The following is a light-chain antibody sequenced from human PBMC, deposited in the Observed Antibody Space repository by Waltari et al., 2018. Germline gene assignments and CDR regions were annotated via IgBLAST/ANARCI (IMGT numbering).Light chain of an antibody. CDR2: TND. Sequence: QSVLTQPPSASATPGQRVTLSCSGSSSNIGRSYVSWYQQFPGTAPKLLIYTNDQRPSGVPDRFSGSKSGTSASLAISGLRSEDEADYYCAAWDDSLSGHVVFGGGTKLTVL. V-gene: IGLV1-47*02. CDR3: AAWDDSLSGHVV. J-gene: IGLJ2*01. CDR1: SSNIGRSY.